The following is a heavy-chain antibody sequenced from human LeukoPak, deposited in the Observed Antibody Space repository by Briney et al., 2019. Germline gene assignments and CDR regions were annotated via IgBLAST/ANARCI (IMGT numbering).Heavy chain of an antibody. CDR3: ARQYGLMRAYRHFDY. V-gene: IGHV4-59*08. Sequence: SETLSLTCTVPGGSISSYYWTWVRQSPGKGLQWIGNVYFNGDTNYNPSLNSRVTISVDTSKNQFSLKLNSVTAADTAVYYCARQYGLMRAYRHFDYWGQGILVSVSA. CDR2: VYFNGDT. J-gene: IGHJ4*02. D-gene: IGHD3-16*01. CDR1: GGSISSYY.